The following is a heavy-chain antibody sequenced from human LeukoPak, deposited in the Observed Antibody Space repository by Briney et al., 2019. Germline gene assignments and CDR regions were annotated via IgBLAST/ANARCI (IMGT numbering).Heavy chain of an antibody. CDR2: IYYSGST. J-gene: IGHJ4*02. CDR1: GGSISSYY. Sequence: SETLSLTCTVSGGSISSYYWSWIRQPPGKGLEWIGYIYYSGSTNYNPSLKSRVTISVDTSKSQFSLKLSSVTAADTAVYYCARSEYSSSSGHFDYWGQGTLVTVSS. CDR3: ARSEYSSSSGHFDY. V-gene: IGHV4-59*08. D-gene: IGHD6-6*01.